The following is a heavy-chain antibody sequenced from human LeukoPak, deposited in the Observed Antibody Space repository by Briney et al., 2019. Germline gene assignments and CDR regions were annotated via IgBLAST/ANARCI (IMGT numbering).Heavy chain of an antibody. J-gene: IGHJ4*02. CDR2: MNPDSGNT. CDR3: ARGQIVYSFDRSGYFDY. D-gene: IGHD3-22*01. Sequence: GASVKVSCKASGYTFTSYEINWVRQATGQGLEWMGWMNPDSGNTGYAQQFQGGVTMTRNTSISTAYMELSSLRSEDTAVYYCARGQIVYSFDRSGYFDYWGQGNLVTVSS. CDR1: GYTFTSYE. V-gene: IGHV1-8*01.